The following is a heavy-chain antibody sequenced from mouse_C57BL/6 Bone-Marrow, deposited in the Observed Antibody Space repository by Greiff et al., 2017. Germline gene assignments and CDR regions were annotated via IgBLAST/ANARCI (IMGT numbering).Heavy chain of an antibody. V-gene: IGHV5-6*01. CDR3: ARLDY. Sequence: EVQVVESGGDLVKPGGSLKLSCAASGFTFSSYGMSWVRQTPDKRLEWVANISSGGSYTYYPDSVKGRFTISRDNAKNTLYLQMSSLKSEDTAMYYCARLDYWGQGTTLTVSS. CDR2: ISSGGSYT. J-gene: IGHJ2*01. CDR1: GFTFSSYG.